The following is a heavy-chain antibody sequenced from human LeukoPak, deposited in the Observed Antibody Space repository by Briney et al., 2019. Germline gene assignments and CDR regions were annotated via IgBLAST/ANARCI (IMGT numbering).Heavy chain of an antibody. Sequence: PSETLSLTCAVSGDSFSSHYWTWIRQPPGKGLEWIGYISYIGSTNYNPSLKSRVTISIDTSKNQFSLKLSSVTAADTAVYYCARDLVTVTKGFDVWGQGTMVSVSS. V-gene: IGHV4-59*11. CDR2: ISYIGST. J-gene: IGHJ3*01. CDR3: ARDLVTVTKGFDV. CDR1: GDSFSSHY. D-gene: IGHD4-17*01.